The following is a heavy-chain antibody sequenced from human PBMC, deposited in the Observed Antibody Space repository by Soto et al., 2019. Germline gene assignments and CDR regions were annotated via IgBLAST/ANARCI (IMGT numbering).Heavy chain of an antibody. D-gene: IGHD5-18*01. Sequence: QVQLVESGGGVVQPGRSLRLSCAASGFTFSSYAMHWVRQAPGKGLEWVAVISYDGSNKYYADSVKGRFTISRDNSKNTLYRQMTSLRAEDTAVYYWARDLRGYSYGVEAINYWGQGTLVTVSS. J-gene: IGHJ4*02. CDR3: ARDLRGYSYGVEAINY. CDR2: ISYDGSNK. V-gene: IGHV3-30-3*01. CDR1: GFTFSSYA.